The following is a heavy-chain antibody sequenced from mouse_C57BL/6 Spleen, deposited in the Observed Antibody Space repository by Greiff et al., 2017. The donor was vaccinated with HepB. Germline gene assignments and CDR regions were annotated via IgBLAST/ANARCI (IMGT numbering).Heavy chain of an antibody. CDR2: ISGGGGNT. V-gene: IGHV5-9*01. J-gene: IGHJ2*01. Sequence: LVESGGGLVKPGGSLKLSCAASGFTFSSYTMSWVRQTPEKRLEWVATISGGGGNTYYPDSVKGRFTISRDNAKNTLYLQMSSLRSEDTALYYCARHYYGSSLDYWGQGTTLTVSS. D-gene: IGHD1-1*01. CDR1: GFTFSSYT. CDR3: ARHYYGSSLDY.